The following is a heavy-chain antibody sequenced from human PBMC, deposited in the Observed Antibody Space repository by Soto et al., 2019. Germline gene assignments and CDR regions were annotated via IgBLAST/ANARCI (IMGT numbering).Heavy chain of an antibody. CDR2: IKQDGSEK. CDR3: ARDNADFYYYYYGMDV. Sequence: VGSLRLSCAASKGRFDDFWMTWVRQAPGKGLEWVASIKQDGSEKYYVDSVKGRFTISRDNAKNSLYLQMNSLRAEDTAVYYCARDNADFYYYYYGMDVWGQGTTVTVSS. V-gene: IGHV3-7*03. D-gene: IGHD3-3*01. CDR1: KGRFDDFW. J-gene: IGHJ6*02.